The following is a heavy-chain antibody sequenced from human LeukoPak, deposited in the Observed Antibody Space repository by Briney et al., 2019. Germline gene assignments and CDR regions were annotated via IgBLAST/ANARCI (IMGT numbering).Heavy chain of an antibody. V-gene: IGHV1-2*06. J-gene: IGHJ4*02. CDR1: GYTFTGYY. CDR3: ARDPLTDYDFWSGYPY. D-gene: IGHD3-3*01. Sequence: ASVKVSCKASGYTFTGYYMHWVRQAPGQGLEWMGRINPNSGGTNYAQKFQGRVTMTRGTSISTAYMELSRLRSDDTAVYYCARDPLTDYDFWSGYPYWGQGTLVTVSS. CDR2: INPNSGGT.